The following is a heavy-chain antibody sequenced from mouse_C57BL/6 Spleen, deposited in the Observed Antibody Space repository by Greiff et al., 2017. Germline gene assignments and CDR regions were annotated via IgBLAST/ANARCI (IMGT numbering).Heavy chain of an antibody. D-gene: IGHD2-3*01. CDR2: ISSGGDYI. V-gene: IGHV5-9-1*02. J-gene: IGHJ3*01. Sequence: EVQRVESGEGLVKPGGSLKLSCAASGFTFSSYAMSWVRQTPEKRLEWVAYISSGGDYIYYADTVKGRFTISRDNARNTLYLQMSSLKSEDTAMYYCTRVYDGYYYSAWFAYWGQGTLVTVSA. CDR3: TRVYDGYYYSAWFAY. CDR1: GFTFSSYA.